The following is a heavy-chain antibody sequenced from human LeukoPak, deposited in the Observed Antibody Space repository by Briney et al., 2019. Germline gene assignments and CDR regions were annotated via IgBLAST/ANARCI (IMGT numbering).Heavy chain of an antibody. V-gene: IGHV4-59*01. CDR2: IYDHGRT. Sequence: PSETLSLTCIVSGGSFSYLSWIRQPPGKGLEWIGIIYDHGRTEYNPSLKSRVSISVDTSKNQVSLRLNSVTPADTAVYYCARGLAGRASGAVYFDLWGRGALVTVSS. CDR1: GGSFSY. J-gene: IGHJ2*01. D-gene: IGHD3-16*01. CDR3: ARGLAGRASGAVYFDL.